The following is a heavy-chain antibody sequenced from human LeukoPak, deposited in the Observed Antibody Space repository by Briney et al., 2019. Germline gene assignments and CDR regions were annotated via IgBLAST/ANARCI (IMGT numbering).Heavy chain of an antibody. CDR2: ISSNDGTT. CDR1: GFTFSTYS. D-gene: IGHD2-15*01. Sequence: GGSLRLSCAASGFTFSTYSMNWVRQAPGKGLEWVSYISSNDGTTYYADSVKGRFTISIDNAKNSLYLQMNSLRAEDTAVYFCERDHEGDCSGDNCYLTPFDYWGQGTLVSVSS. V-gene: IGHV3-48*04. CDR3: ERDHEGDCSGDNCYLTPFDY. J-gene: IGHJ4*02.